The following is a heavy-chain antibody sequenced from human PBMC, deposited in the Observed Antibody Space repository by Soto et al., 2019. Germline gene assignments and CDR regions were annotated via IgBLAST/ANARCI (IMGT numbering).Heavy chain of an antibody. CDR3: AADLKDYYGSGSYSAYYYYGMDV. V-gene: IGHV1-58*01. Sequence: SVKVSCKASGFTFTSSAVQWVRQARGQRLEWIGWIVVGSGNTNYAQKFQERVTITRDMSTSTAYMELSSLRSEDTAVYYCAADLKDYYGSGSYSAYYYYGMDVWGQGTTVTVSS. CDR1: GFTFTSSA. CDR2: IVVGSGNT. J-gene: IGHJ6*02. D-gene: IGHD3-10*01.